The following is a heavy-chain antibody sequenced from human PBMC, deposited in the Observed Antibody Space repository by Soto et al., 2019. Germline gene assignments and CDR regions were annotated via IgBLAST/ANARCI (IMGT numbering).Heavy chain of an antibody. Sequence: SETLSLTCTVSSGSMKTSRYYWGWIRQPPGKGLEWIASVYYSGSIDYNPSLKSRVSISVDTSKSQFSLKLSSVTAADTSVYYRVGLAYGNLVGNSWGPGTLVTVSS. J-gene: IGHJ4*02. CDR3: VGLAYGNLVGNS. D-gene: IGHD2-21*01. V-gene: IGHV4-39*01. CDR2: VYYSGSI. CDR1: SGSMKTSRYY.